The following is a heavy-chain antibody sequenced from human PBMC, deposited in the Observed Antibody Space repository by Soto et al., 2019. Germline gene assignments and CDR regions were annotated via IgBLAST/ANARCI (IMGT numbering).Heavy chain of an antibody. D-gene: IGHD3-10*01. J-gene: IGHJ4*02. V-gene: IGHV3-74*01. CDR2: IDSGGRTT. Sequence: PGGSLRLSCAASGFTFSSDWMHWFRQAPGKWLVWVSRIDSGGRTTTYADSVKGRFTISRDNAKNTLYLQMNCLRAEDTALYYCARWFTYGNFDYFDYWGQGTQVTVSS. CDR1: GFTFSSDW. CDR3: ARWFTYGNFDYFDY.